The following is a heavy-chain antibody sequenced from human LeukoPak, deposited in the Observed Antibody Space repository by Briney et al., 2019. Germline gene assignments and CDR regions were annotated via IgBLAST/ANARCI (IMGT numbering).Heavy chain of an antibody. CDR1: GYSFTTYY. CDR3: ARTISGWLDY. J-gene: IGHJ4*02. D-gene: IGHD6-19*01. CDR2: INPSGGST. Sequence: ASVKVSCKASGYSFTTYYMHWVRQAPGQGLEWMGIINPSGGSTSYTQNFQGRVTMTSDMSTSTVYMELSSLGSEDTAVYYCARTISGWLDYWGQGTLITVSA. V-gene: IGHV1-46*01.